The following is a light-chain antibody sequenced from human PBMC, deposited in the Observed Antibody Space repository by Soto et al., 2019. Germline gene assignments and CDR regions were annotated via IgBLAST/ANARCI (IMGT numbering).Light chain of an antibody. V-gene: IGKV1-39*01. Sequence: DIQMTDSPASLSASVGDRVTITCRASQSISSYLNWYQQKPGKAPKLLIYAASTLQSGVPSRFSGSGSGTDFTLTISCLQSEDFATYYCQQYYSYPRTFGQGTKVDIK. CDR2: AAS. CDR3: QQYYSYPRT. J-gene: IGKJ1*01. CDR1: QSISSY.